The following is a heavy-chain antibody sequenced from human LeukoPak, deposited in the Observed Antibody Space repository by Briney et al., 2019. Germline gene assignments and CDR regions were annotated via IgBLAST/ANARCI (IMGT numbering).Heavy chain of an antibody. CDR2: LHADGVEQ. CDR3: ARGGYSFDY. CDR1: GFSLSGYW. Sequence: GGSLRLSCAASGFSLSGYWMTWVRQAPGKGLEWVARLHADGVEQNYVDSVTGRFTMSRDNAKNSLDLQMNSLRVEETAVYYCARGGYSFDYLGQGTLVAVSS. V-gene: IGHV3-7*01. D-gene: IGHD5-18*01. J-gene: IGHJ4*02.